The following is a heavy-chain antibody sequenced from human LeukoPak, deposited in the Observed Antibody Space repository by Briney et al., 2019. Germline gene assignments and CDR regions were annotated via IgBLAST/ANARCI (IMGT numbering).Heavy chain of an antibody. Sequence: PGRSLRLSCAASGFTFSSYAMHWVRQAPGKGLEWVAVISYDGSNKYYADSVKGRFTISRDNSKNTLYLQMNSLRAEDTAVYYCAKDPGSGSYYNSYRGFDYWGQGTLVTVSS. CDR1: GFTFSSYA. V-gene: IGHV3-30*18. CDR2: ISYDGSNK. D-gene: IGHD3-10*01. J-gene: IGHJ4*02. CDR3: AKDPGSGSYYNSYRGFDY.